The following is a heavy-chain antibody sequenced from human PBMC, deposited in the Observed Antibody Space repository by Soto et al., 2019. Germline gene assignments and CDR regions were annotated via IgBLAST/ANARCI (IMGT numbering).Heavy chain of an antibody. J-gene: IGHJ6*02. CDR3: ARDPGGSCYPRVSCYYYHGMDV. V-gene: IGHV3-21*01. CDR1: GFTFSSYS. D-gene: IGHD2-15*01. Sequence: EVQLVESGGGLVKPGGSLRLSCAASGFTFSSYSMNWVRQAPGKGLEWVSSISSSSSYIYYADSVKGRFTISRDNAKNSLYLQMNSLRAEDTAVYYCARDPGGSCYPRVSCYYYHGMDVWGQGTTVTVSS. CDR2: ISSSSSYI.